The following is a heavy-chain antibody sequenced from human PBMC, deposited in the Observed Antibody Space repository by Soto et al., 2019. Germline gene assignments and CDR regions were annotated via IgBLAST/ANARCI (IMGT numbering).Heavy chain of an antibody. CDR3: ERFVVTATRHADFDF. V-gene: IGHV4-39*01. Sequence: SETQSLTCTVSGDSITNNNFYWGWVRQPPGKGLDWIGNIYYLGNTFYNPSLRSRVTISADTSKNQFSLNLSSVTAADTAVYYCERFVVTATRHADFDFWGQGTLVTVSS. J-gene: IGHJ4*02. CDR2: IYYLGNT. CDR1: GDSITNNNFY. D-gene: IGHD2-21*02.